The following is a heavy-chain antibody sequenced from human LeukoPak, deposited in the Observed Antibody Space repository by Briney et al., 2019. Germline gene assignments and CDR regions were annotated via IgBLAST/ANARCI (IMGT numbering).Heavy chain of an antibody. D-gene: IGHD6-6*01. Sequence: PSGTLSLTCTVSGVSLNNYYWSWIRPPPGQGGEWIGNISYSGITNYNPSFKCRVTKPVETSKNQCSLKLSSVPAADTAVYYCARRRQQLDFDYWGPGTLVTVCS. J-gene: IGHJ4*02. CDR3: ARRRQQLDFDY. V-gene: IGHV4-59*08. CDR2: ISYSGIT. CDR1: GVSLNNYY.